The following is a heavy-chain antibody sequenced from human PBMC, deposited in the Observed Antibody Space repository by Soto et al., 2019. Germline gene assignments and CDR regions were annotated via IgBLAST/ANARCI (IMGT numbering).Heavy chain of an antibody. Sequence: PSETLSLTCAVYGGSFSGYYWSWIRQPPGKRLEWIGEINHSGSTNYNPSLKSRVTISVDTSKNQFSLKLSSVTAADTAVYYCAKGTTGTSTYMDVWGQGTTVTVS. V-gene: IGHV4-34*01. D-gene: IGHD1-1*01. J-gene: IGHJ6*02. CDR1: GGSFSGYY. CDR2: INHSGST. CDR3: AKGTTGTSTYMDV.